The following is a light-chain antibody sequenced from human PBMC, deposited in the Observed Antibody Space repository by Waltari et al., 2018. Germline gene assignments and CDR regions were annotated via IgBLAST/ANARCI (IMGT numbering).Light chain of an antibody. J-gene: IGKJ1*01. CDR3: MQAAHWPKT. CDR1: QSLVHSDGNTY. Sequence: DVVMTQSPLSLSVTLGQTASISCRSSQSLVHSDGNTYLNWFHQRPGQSPSRLIYKIYDRDCGVPDRFSGSGSGTDFTLKITRVEAEDVGVYYCMQAAHWPKTFGQGTKVEIK. CDR2: KIY. V-gene: IGKV2-30*02.